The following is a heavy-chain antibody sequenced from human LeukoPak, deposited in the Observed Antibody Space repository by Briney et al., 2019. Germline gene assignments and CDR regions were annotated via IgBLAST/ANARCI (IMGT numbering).Heavy chain of an antibody. D-gene: IGHD5-12*01. V-gene: IGHV3-30*18. CDR1: GLTFSSYG. J-gene: IGHJ4*02. CDR3: AKGHSGYEWFFDY. CDR2: ISYDGSNK. Sequence: PGGSLRLSCAASGLTFSSYGMHWVRQAPGKGLEWVAVISYDGSNKYYADSVKGRFIISRDNSKNTLYLQMNSLRVEDTAVYYCAKGHSGYEWFFDYWGQGTLVTGSS.